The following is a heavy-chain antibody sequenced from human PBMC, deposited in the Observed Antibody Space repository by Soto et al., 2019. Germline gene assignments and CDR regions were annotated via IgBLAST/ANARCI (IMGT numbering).Heavy chain of an antibody. CDR3: ATGYCSGGSCYRGWFDP. CDR2: IYYSGNT. D-gene: IGHD2-15*01. V-gene: IGHV4-59*08. Sequence: QVQLQESGPGLVKPSETLSLTCTVSGGSISSYYWSWIRQPPGKGLEWIGYIYYSGNTNYNPSLKSRVTISVDTSKNQFSLKLSSVTAADTAVYYCATGYCSGGSCYRGWFDPWGQGTLVTVSS. CDR1: GGSISSYY. J-gene: IGHJ5*02.